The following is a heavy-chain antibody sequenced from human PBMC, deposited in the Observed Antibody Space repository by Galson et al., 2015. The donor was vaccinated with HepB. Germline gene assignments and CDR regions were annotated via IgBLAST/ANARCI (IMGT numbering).Heavy chain of an antibody. V-gene: IGHV3-21*01. Sequence: SLRLSCAASGFTFNSYNMNWVRQAPGKGLEWVSSIGSRTSYIYYTDSVKGRFTISRDDAKNSLYLQMNSLRAEDTAVYYCARMGNYGSGTYRNFDYWGQGTLVTVSS. J-gene: IGHJ4*02. CDR3: ARMGNYGSGTYRNFDY. D-gene: IGHD3-10*01. CDR1: GFTFNSYN. CDR2: IGSRTSYI.